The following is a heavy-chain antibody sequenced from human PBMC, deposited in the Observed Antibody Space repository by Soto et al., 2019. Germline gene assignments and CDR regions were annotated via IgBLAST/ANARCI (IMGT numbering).Heavy chain of an antibody. CDR1: GFTFSSYS. J-gene: IGHJ6*03. Sequence: PGGSLRLSCAASGFTFSSYSMNWVRQAPGKGLEWVSFISSSSSYIYYADSVKGRSTISRDNAKNSLYLQMNSLRAEDTAVYYCARDRTTVTPAYSMDVSGKGTTVTRSS. CDR2: ISSSSSYI. D-gene: IGHD4-17*01. CDR3: ARDRTTVTPAYSMDV. V-gene: IGHV3-21*01.